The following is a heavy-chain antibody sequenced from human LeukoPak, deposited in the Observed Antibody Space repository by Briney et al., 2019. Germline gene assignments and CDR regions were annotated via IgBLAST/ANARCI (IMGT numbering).Heavy chain of an antibody. Sequence: ASVKVSCKASGGTFSSYAISWVRQAPGQGLEWMGRIIPILGIANYAQKFQGRVTITADKSTSTAYMELSSLRSEDTAVYYCAREEPSSGYYGYFQHWGQGTLVTVSS. J-gene: IGHJ1*01. CDR1: GGTFSSYA. CDR3: AREEPSSGYYGYFQH. CDR2: IIPILGIA. D-gene: IGHD3-22*01. V-gene: IGHV1-69*04.